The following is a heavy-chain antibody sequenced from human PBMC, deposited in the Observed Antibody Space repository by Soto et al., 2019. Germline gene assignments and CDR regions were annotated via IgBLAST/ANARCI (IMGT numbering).Heavy chain of an antibody. CDR2: IYHTGST. CDR1: GGSISTVGHY. CDR3: ARATRTLRRRNCDY. V-gene: IGHV4-31*03. J-gene: IGHJ4*02. Sequence: SETLSLTCSVSGGSISTVGHYWTWIRQPPGKGLDWIGSIYHTGSTYYSKSLRSRRTMSVDPSKSQFSLRLSSVTAADTAAYYCARATRTLRRRNCDYLGKGTLVT. D-gene: IGHD1-1*01.